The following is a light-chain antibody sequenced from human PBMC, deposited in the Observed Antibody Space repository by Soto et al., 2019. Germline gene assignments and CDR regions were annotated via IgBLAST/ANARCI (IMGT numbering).Light chain of an antibody. CDR3: QQYNNWPPIT. CDR2: AAS. Sequence: IQLPQSPSSVSASVGARVTITCRASQDVDSWLAWYQQKPGKAPKLLIYAASNLQSGVPSRFTGSGSGTEFTLTISSLQSEDFAVYYCQQYNNWPPITFGQGTRLEIK. J-gene: IGKJ5*01. CDR1: QDVDSW. V-gene: IGKV1-12*01.